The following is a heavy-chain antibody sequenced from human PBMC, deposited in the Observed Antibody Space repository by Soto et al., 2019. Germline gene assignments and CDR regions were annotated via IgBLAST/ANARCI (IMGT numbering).Heavy chain of an antibody. V-gene: IGHV3-11*01. J-gene: IGHJ4*02. Sequence: PGGSLRLSCAASGFIFSDYYMTWIRQAPGKGLEWVSYISGGGSTKYYADSVKGRFTISRDNAKTSVFLQMNSLRADDTAVYYCARDKYCGPECYSGNFDSWGQGALVTVSS. CDR2: ISGGGSTK. CDR1: GFIFSDYY. CDR3: ARDKYCGPECYSGNFDS. D-gene: IGHD2-21*01.